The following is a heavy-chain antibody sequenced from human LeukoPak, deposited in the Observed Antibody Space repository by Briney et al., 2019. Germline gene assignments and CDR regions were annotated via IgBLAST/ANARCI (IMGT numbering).Heavy chain of an antibody. CDR2: AYYTGST. V-gene: IGHV4-39*01. CDR3: ARHGYGDYVVAFDV. J-gene: IGHJ3*01. Sequence: SETLSLTCTVSGGSISNTIYYWGWIRQPPGKGLEWIGTAYYTGSTYYKPPLKSRVTISVGTSQNQFSLKLSSVTASDTAVYYCARHGYGDYVVAFDVWGQGTMVTVSS. CDR1: GGSISNTIYY. D-gene: IGHD4-17*01.